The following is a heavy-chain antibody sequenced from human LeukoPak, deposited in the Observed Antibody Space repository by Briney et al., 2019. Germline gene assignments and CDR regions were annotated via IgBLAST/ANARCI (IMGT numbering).Heavy chain of an antibody. V-gene: IGHV1-18*01. J-gene: IGHJ4*02. CDR1: GYTFTSYG. Sequence: GASVKVSCKASGYTFTSYGISWVRQAPGQGLEWMGWISAYNGNTNYTQKLQGRVTMTTDTSTSTAYMELRSLRSDDTAVYYCARGDGSYPLITPFDYWGQGTLVTVSS. CDR3: ARGDGSYPLITPFDY. D-gene: IGHD1-26*01. CDR2: ISAYNGNT.